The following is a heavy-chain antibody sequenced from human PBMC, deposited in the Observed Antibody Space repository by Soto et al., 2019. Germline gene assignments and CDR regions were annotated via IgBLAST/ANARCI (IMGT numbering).Heavy chain of an antibody. J-gene: IGHJ5*02. D-gene: IGHD1-1*01. CDR2: IYATGTT. Sequence: PGGSRRLSWLASGFTFSRYAMSWIRKSAGKGLEWIGRIYATGTTDYNPSLKSRVMMSVDTSKKQFSLKLRSVTAADTAVYYCVRDGTKTLRDWFDPWGQGISVTAPQ. CDR1: GFTFSRYA. V-gene: IGHV4-4*07. CDR3: VRDGTKTLRDWFDP.